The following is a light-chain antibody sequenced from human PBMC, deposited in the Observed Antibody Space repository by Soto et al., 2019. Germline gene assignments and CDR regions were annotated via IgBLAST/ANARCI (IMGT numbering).Light chain of an antibody. CDR3: QQYGRSPIT. V-gene: IGKV3-15*01. CDR2: GAS. J-gene: IGKJ5*01. CDR1: QSISTY. Sequence: IVLTQSSGTLSLSPGERPNISCRASQSISTYLAWYQQKPGQAPRLLIYGASTWATGIPARFSGSGSGTEFTLTISSLQSEDFAVYYCQQYGRSPITLGQGPRLEIK.